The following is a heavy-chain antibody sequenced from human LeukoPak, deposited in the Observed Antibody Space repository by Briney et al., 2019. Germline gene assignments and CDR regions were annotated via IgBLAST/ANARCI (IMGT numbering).Heavy chain of an antibody. CDR3: AKITSGSYRYHFDY. CDR1: GFTVSSNY. Sequence: GGSLRLSCAASGFTVSSNYMSWVRQAPGKGLEWVSVIYSGGSTYYADSVRGRFTISRDNSKNTLYLQMNSLRAEDTAVYYCAKITSGSYRYHFDYWGQGTLVTVSS. CDR2: IYSGGST. D-gene: IGHD1-26*01. V-gene: IGHV3-53*01. J-gene: IGHJ4*02.